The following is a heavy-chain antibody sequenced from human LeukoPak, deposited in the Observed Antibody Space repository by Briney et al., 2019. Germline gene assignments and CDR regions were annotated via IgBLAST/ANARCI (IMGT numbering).Heavy chain of an antibody. V-gene: IGHV1-46*01. Sequence: GASVKVSCKASGGTFSSYAISWVRQAPGQGLEWMGIINPSGGSTSYAQKFQGRVTMTRDTSTSTVYMELSSLRSEDTAVYYCARDGPRNYDFWSGIPTGLWGQGTLVTVSS. J-gene: IGHJ4*02. CDR3: ARDGPRNYDFWSGIPTGL. CDR2: INPSGGST. CDR1: GGTFSSYA. D-gene: IGHD3-3*01.